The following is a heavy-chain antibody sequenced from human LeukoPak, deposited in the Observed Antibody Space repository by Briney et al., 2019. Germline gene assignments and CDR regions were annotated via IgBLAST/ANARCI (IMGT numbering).Heavy chain of an antibody. Sequence: GGSLRLSCVASGFTFSSYEMNWVRQAPGKGLEWLSYIGSSGRTIFYAHSVKGRFTISRDNAKNSLYLQMNSLRAGDTAVYYCAREDFWSGYPLYYFDYWGQGTLVTVSS. D-gene: IGHD3-3*01. V-gene: IGHV3-48*03. CDR2: IGSSGRTI. CDR1: GFTFSSYE. CDR3: AREDFWSGYPLYYFDY. J-gene: IGHJ4*02.